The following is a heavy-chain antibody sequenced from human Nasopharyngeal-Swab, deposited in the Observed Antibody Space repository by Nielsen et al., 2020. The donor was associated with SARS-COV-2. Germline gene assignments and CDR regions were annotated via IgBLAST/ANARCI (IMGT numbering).Heavy chain of an antibody. Sequence: WIRQRPGKGLEWVSYISSSGNTIYYADSVKGRFTISIDSAKISLFLQMNSLRAEDTAVYYCAKPIKNYYDSSGPYDGFNIWGQGTLVTVSS. CDR2: ISSSGNTI. V-gene: IGHV3-11*04. CDR3: AKPIKNYYDSSGPYDGFNI. D-gene: IGHD3-22*01. J-gene: IGHJ3*02.